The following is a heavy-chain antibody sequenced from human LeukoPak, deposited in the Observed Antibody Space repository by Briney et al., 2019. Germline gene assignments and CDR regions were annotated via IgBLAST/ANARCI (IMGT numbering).Heavy chain of an antibody. J-gene: IGHJ4*02. V-gene: IGHV1-18*01. CDR3: AKDRNPKSFVTAIRFDC. CDR1: GYTFTSYG. CDR2: ISAYNGNT. D-gene: IGHD2-21*02. Sequence: ASVKVSCKASGYTFTSYGISWVRQAPGQGLEWMGWISAYNGNTNYAQKLQGRVTMTTDTSTSTAYMELRSLRSDDTAVYYCAKDRNPKSFVTAIRFDCWGQGTLVTVSS.